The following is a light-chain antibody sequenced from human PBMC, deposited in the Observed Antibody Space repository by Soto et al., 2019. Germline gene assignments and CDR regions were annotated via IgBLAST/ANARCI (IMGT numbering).Light chain of an antibody. J-gene: IGKJ5*01. V-gene: IGKV3-11*01. CDR3: QQRSNWPIT. Sequence: EIVLPQSPATLSLSPGERATLSCRASQSVSSYLAWYQQKPGQAPRLLIYDASNRSTGIPARVSGSGSGTDLTLTISSLEPEDFAVDYCQQRSNWPITFGQGTRLEIK. CDR1: QSVSSY. CDR2: DAS.